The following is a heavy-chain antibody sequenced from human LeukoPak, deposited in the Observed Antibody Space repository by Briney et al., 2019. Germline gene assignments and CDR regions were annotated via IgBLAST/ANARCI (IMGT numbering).Heavy chain of an antibody. CDR2: IKNDGSDK. Sequence: GGSLRLSCEASGFSFSAAWMTWVRQAPGKGLEWVATIKNDGSDKYYVDSVKGRFTLSRDNAKNLLYLQMNSLRVEDTAVNYCIDLGSSDGGQGTLVTVSS. CDR3: IDLGSSD. D-gene: IGHD1-26*01. CDR1: GFSFSAAW. V-gene: IGHV3-7*01. J-gene: IGHJ4*02.